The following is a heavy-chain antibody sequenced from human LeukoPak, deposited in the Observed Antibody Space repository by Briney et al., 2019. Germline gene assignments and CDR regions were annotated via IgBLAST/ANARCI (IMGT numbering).Heavy chain of an antibody. V-gene: IGHV1-46*01. CDR1: GYTFTSYY. J-gene: IGHJ4*02. CDR2: INPSGGST. D-gene: IGHD5-18*01. CDR3: ARAGIQLWLIDY. Sequence: GASVKVSCKASGYTFTSYYMHWVRQAPGQGLEWMGIINPSGGSTSYAQKFQGRVTITADKSTSTAYMELSSLRSEDTAVYYCARAGIQLWLIDYWGQGTLVTVSS.